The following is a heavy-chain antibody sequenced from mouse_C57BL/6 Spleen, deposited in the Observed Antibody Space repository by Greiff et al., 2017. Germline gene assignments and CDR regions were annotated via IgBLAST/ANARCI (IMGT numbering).Heavy chain of an antibody. V-gene: IGHV1-9*01. J-gene: IGHJ1*03. CDR2: ILPGSGST. CDR3: ARGGYYDYDYWYFDV. D-gene: IGHD2-4*01. CDR1: GYTFTGYW. Sequence: VQLQQSGAELMKPGASVKLSCKATGYTFTGYWIEWVKQRPGHGLEWIGEILPGSGSTNYNEKFKGKATFTAATSSNTAYKQRSSLTTEDSAIYYCARGGYYDYDYWYFDVWGTGTTVTVSS.